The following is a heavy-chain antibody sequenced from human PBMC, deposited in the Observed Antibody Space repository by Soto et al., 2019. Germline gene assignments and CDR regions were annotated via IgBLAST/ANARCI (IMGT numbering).Heavy chain of an antibody. J-gene: IGHJ6*02. CDR3: SRDQRGTYKLMGYGMDV. D-gene: IGHD1-20*01. CDR1: GFTFGDYA. V-gene: IGHV3-49*03. CDR2: IKSKAYGGTT. Sequence: PGGSLRLSCTTSGFTFGDYAMSWFRQAPGKGLEWVGFIKSKAYGGTTEYAASVKGRFSISRDDSKRTAYLQMNSLKTEDTAVYYCSRDQRGTYKLMGYGMDVWGLGTTVTVSS.